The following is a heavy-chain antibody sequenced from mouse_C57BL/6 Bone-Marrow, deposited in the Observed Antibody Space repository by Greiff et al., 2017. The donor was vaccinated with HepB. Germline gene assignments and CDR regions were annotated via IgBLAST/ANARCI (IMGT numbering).Heavy chain of an antibody. CDR1: GYTFTSYG. V-gene: IGHV1-81*01. Sequence: QVQLQQSGAELARPGASVKLSCKASGYTFTSYGISWVKQRTGQGLEWIGEIYPRSGNTYYNEKLKGEATLAADKSSSTAYMELRSLTSEDSAVYFCAWDYDAWFAYWGQGTLVTVSA. CDR3: AWDYDAWFAY. J-gene: IGHJ3*01. CDR2: IYPRSGNT. D-gene: IGHD2-4*01.